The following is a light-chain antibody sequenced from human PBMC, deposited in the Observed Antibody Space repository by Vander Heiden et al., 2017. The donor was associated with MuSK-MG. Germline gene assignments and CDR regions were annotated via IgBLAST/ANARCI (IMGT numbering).Light chain of an antibody. J-gene: IGLJ3*02. CDR3: SSYSTINAPQVL. CDR2: DVS. V-gene: IGLV2-14*03. Sequence: QSALTQPASVSGSPGQSNTISCSGTDFDVGGYNYVSWYQQYPGEAPRLVIDDVSNRPSGVSSRVSGSKSANTASLTISGLQADDEADYYCSSYSTINAPQVLFGGGTKLTVL. CDR1: DFDVGGYNY.